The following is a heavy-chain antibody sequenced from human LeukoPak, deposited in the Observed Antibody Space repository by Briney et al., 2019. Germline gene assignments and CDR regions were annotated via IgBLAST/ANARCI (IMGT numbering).Heavy chain of an antibody. D-gene: IGHD2-2*01. CDR3: ARGLIPATDNYFDY. J-gene: IGHJ4*02. Sequence: SETLSLTCTVSGGSISSGGYYWSWIRQHPGKGLEWIGYIYYSGSTYYNPSLKSRVTISVDTSKNQFSLKLSSVTAADTAVYYCARGLIPATDNYFDYWGQETLVTVSS. CDR2: IYYSGST. CDR1: GGSISSGGYY. V-gene: IGHV4-31*03.